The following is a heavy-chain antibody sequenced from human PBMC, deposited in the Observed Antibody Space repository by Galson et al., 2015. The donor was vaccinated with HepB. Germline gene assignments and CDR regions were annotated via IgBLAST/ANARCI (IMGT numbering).Heavy chain of an antibody. V-gene: IGHV1-18*04. CDR2: ISSYSDT. J-gene: IGHJ6*02. CDR3: ARGGGKFSYYYHGMDV. D-gene: IGHD1-26*01. CDR1: GYNFMNYG. Sequence: SVKVSCKASGYNFMNYGISWVRQAPGQGLEWIGWISSYSDTKNAQKFQGRVTLTTDTSTTTGYMELRSLRSDDTAVYYCARGGGKFSYYYHGMDVWGQGTTVTVSS.